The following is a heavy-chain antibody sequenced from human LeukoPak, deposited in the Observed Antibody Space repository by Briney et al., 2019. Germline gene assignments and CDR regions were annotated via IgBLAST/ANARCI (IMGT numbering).Heavy chain of an antibody. V-gene: IGHV1-8*03. CDR3: AREGLDY. CDR2: MNPNSGNS. CDR1: GGTFSSYA. Sequence: ASVKVSRKASGGTFSSYAISWVRQAPGQGLEWMGYMNPNSGNSAYAQKFQGRVTITTDASISTAYMELSGLRSEDTALYYCAREGLDYWGQGTLVTVSS. J-gene: IGHJ4*02.